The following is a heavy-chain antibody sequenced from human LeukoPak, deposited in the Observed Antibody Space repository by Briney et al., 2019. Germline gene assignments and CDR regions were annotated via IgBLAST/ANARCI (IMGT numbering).Heavy chain of an antibody. Sequence: GGSLRLSCAASGFSLSSYALTWVRQAPGKGLEWVSAISGSGGSTYYADSVKGRFTISRDNSKSTLYLQMNSLRAEDTAVYYCAKERTQTTSFDYWGQGTLVTVSS. CDR1: GFSLSSYA. J-gene: IGHJ4*02. D-gene: IGHD2/OR15-2a*01. V-gene: IGHV3-23*01. CDR2: ISGSGGST. CDR3: AKERTQTTSFDY.